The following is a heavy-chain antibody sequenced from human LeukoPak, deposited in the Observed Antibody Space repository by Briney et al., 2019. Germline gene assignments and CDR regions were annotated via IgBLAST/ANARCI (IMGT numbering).Heavy chain of an antibody. CDR1: GGSISNGVYY. CDR2: IYYSGTA. D-gene: IGHD4-17*01. CDR3: ARFSNDHGVKFDY. J-gene: IGHJ4*02. V-gene: IGHV4-31*03. Sequence: KSSQTLSLTCTVSGGSISNGVYYWSWVRQHPEKGLEWIGYIYYSGTAYYNPSLKSRVTMSVDTSKNQFSLKLDSVTAADTAVYYCARFSNDHGVKFDYWGQGTLVTVSS.